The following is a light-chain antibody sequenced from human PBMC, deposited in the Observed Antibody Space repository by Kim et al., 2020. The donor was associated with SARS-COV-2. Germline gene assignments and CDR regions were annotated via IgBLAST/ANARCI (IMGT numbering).Light chain of an antibody. CDR1: QSISSY. CDR2: AAS. Sequence: ASVGDRVTITCRASQSISSYLNWYQQKPVKAPKLLIYAASSLQSGVPSRFSGSGSGTDFTLTISSLQPEDFATYYCQQSYSTLFTFGPGTKVDIK. CDR3: QQSYSTLFT. J-gene: IGKJ3*01. V-gene: IGKV1-39*01.